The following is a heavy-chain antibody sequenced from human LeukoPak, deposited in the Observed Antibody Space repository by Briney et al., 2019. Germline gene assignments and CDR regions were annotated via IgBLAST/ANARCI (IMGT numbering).Heavy chain of an antibody. CDR3: AKVSPGDIVVVPAALDY. Sequence: GRSLRPSCAASGFTFSSYGMHWVRQAPGKGLEWVAVISYDGSNKYYADSVKGRFTISRDNSKNTLYLQMNSLRAEDTAVYYCAKVSPGDIVVVPAALDYWGQGTLVTVSS. CDR2: ISYDGSNK. V-gene: IGHV3-30*18. J-gene: IGHJ4*02. CDR1: GFTFSSYG. D-gene: IGHD2-2*01.